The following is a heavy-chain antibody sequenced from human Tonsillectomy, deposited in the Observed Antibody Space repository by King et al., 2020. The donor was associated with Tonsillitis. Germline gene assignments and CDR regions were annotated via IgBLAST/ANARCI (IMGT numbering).Heavy chain of an antibody. CDR1: GFTFSSYG. Sequence: VQLVESGGGVVQPGRSLRLSCAASGFTFSSYGMHWVRQAPGKGLEWVAVISYDGSNKYYADSVKGRFTISRDNSKNTLYLQMNSLRAEDTAVYYCAKDTNTSFGVVIDWGQGTLVTVSS. CDR2: ISYDGSNK. V-gene: IGHV3-30*18. D-gene: IGHD3-3*01. J-gene: IGHJ4*02. CDR3: AKDTNTSFGVVID.